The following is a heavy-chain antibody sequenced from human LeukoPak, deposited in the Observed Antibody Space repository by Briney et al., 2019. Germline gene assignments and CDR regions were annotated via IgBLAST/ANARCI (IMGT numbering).Heavy chain of an antibody. D-gene: IGHD3-3*01. CDR3: ATHTIFGANYLYYYYGMDV. CDR2: IIPIFGTA. J-gene: IGHJ6*02. CDR1: GGTFSSYA. Sequence: GASVKVSCKASGGTFSSYAISWVRQAPGQGLEWMGGIIPIFGTANYAQKFQGRVTITADESTSTAYMELSSLRSEDTAVYYCATHTIFGANYLYYYYGMDVWGQGTTVTVSS. V-gene: IGHV1-69*13.